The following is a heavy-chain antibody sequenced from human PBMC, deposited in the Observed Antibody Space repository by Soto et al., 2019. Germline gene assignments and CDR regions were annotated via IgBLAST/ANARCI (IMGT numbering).Heavy chain of an antibody. D-gene: IGHD5-18*01. Sequence: SETLSLTCTVSGGSISSYYWSWIRQPPGKGLEWIGYIYYSGSTNYNPSLKSRVTISVDTSKNQFSLKLSSVTAADTAVYYCARLSALQLWFDYWGQGTLVTVSS. CDR1: GGSISSYY. J-gene: IGHJ4*02. CDR2: IYYSGST. V-gene: IGHV4-59*08. CDR3: ARLSALQLWFDY.